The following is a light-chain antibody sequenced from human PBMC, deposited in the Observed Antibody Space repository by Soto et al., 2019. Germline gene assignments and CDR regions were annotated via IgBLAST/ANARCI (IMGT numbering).Light chain of an antibody. J-gene: IGKJ1*01. Sequence: DIQMTQSPSTLSASLGDTITITSRATRSMGDSLAWYQQKPGEAPKLLIYDASSLESGVPSRFSGSGSGTESTLTISSLQADDFATYYCQQYNSYPWTFGQGTKVDIK. CDR3: QQYNSYPWT. V-gene: IGKV1-5*01. CDR1: RSMGDS. CDR2: DAS.